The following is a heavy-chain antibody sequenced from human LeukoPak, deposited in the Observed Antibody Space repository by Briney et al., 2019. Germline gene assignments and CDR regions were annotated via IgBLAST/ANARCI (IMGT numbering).Heavy chain of an antibody. D-gene: IGHD5-18*01. CDR2: ISAYNGNT. V-gene: IGHV1-18*01. J-gene: IGHJ4*02. Sequence: ASVKVSCKASGYTFTSYGISWVRQAPGQGLEWMGWISAYNGNTNYAQKLQGRVTMTTDTSTSTAYMELRSLRSDDTAVYYCARAGRPVRGHSYTYYFDYWGQGTLVTVSS. CDR3: ARAGRPVRGHSYTYYFDY. CDR1: GYTFTSYG.